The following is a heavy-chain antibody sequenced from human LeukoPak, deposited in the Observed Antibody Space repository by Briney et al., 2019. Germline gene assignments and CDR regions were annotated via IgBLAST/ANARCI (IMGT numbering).Heavy chain of an antibody. CDR2: INTDGSRT. J-gene: IGHJ4*02. D-gene: IGHD5-18*01. CDR1: GFTFSSYE. Sequence: GGSLRLSCAASGFTFSSYEMNWVRQAPGKGLVWVSRINTDGSRTTYVDSVKGRFTISRDNAKNTLYLQMNSLRAEDTAVYYCGRGPPEYSYGGQDHWGQGTLVTVSS. CDR3: GRGPPEYSYGGQDH. V-gene: IGHV3-74*01.